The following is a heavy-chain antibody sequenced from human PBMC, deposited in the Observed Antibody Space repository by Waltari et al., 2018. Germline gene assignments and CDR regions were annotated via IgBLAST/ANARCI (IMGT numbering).Heavy chain of an antibody. CDR1: GFPFGTYA. CDR2: ISDNSRST. J-gene: IGHJ5*02. V-gene: IGHV3-23*01. CDR3: AKRAYSSSWFWFDP. Sequence: EVQLLESGGGLVQPGGSLRLSCAASGFPFGTYAMSWVRQGPGKGLEWVSAISDNSRSTYYADSVKGRFTISRDNSKNALYLQMNSLRAEDTAIYYCAKRAYSSSWFWFDPWGQGTLVTVSS. D-gene: IGHD6-13*01.